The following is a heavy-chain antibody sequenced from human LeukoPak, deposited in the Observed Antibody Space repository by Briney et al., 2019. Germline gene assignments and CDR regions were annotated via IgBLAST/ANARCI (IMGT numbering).Heavy chain of an antibody. CDR2: ISGSGGST. CDR1: GFTFSSYA. D-gene: IGHD6-19*01. Sequence: PGGSLRLSCAASGFTFSSYAMSWVRQAPGNGLERVSAISGSGGSTYYADSVKGRFTISRDNSKNTLYLQMNSLRAEDTAVYYCANSRQWLATGNFDYWGQGTLVTVSS. CDR3: ANSRQWLATGNFDY. J-gene: IGHJ4*02. V-gene: IGHV3-23*01.